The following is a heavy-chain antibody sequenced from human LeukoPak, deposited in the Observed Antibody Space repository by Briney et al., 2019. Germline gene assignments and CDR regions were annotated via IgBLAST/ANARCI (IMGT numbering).Heavy chain of an antibody. Sequence: PSETLSLTCTVSGGSISSYYWSWIRQPPGKGLEWIGYIYYSGSTNYNPSLKSRVTISVDTSKNQFSLKLSSVTAADTAVYYCARDRRGIADDAFDIWGQGTMVTVSS. CDR1: GGSISSYY. V-gene: IGHV4-59*01. CDR2: IYYSGST. D-gene: IGHD6-13*01. CDR3: ARDRRGIADDAFDI. J-gene: IGHJ3*02.